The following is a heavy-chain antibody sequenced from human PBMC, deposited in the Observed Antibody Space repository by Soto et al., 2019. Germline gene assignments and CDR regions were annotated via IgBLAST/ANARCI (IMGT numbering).Heavy chain of an antibody. V-gene: IGHV4-34*01. Sequence: SETLSLTCAVYGGSFSGYYWSWIRQPPGKGLEWIGEINHSGSTNYNPSLKSRVTISVDTSKNQFSLKLSSVTAADTAVYYCVRESGQILNWFDPWGQGTLVTVSS. CDR1: GGSFSGYY. CDR3: VRESGQILNWFDP. D-gene: IGHD3-3*01. CDR2: INHSGST. J-gene: IGHJ5*02.